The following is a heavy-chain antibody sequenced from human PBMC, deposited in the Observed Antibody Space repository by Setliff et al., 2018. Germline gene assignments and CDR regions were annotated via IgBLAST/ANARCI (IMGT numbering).Heavy chain of an antibody. CDR3: ARDRRDYIGSGSSEIDYYYYYYMDV. D-gene: IGHD3-10*01. CDR2: ISYGGNT. V-gene: IGHV4-39*07. CDR1: NHY. Sequence: NHYWGWIRQPPGKGLEWIGSISYGGNTYYNPSLRSRVTISLDTSKDQVSLKLTSATAADTAIYYCARDRRDYIGSGSSEIDYYYYYYMDVWGKGTTVTVSS. J-gene: IGHJ6*03.